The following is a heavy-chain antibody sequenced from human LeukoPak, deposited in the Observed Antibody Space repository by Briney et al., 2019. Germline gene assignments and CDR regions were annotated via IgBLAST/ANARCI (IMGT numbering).Heavy chain of an antibody. CDR2: IYYSGST. J-gene: IGHJ4*02. D-gene: IGHD3-10*01. Sequence: SETLSLTCTVSGGSISSYYWSWIRQPPGKGLEWIGDIYYSGSTNYNPSLKSWVPISVDTSKNQFSLKLSSVAAADTAVYYCARMDYYGSGSYSWGQGTLVTVSS. CDR3: ARMDYYGSGSYS. V-gene: IGHV4-59*01. CDR1: GGSISSYY.